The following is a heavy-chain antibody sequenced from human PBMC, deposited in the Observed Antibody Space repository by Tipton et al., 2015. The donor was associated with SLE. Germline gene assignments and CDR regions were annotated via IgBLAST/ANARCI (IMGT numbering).Heavy chain of an antibody. V-gene: IGHV3-48*03. J-gene: IGHJ5*02. CDR1: EFSVTNYE. Sequence: SLRLSCAASEFSVTNYEMNWVRQAPGKGLEWVSYISRSGGTIYYADSVRGRFTISRDSTRNSLFLQMNSLSPEDTGIYYCARGLAASGPWGQGTLVTVSS. CDR2: ISRSGGTI. CDR3: ARGLAASGP. D-gene: IGHD6-13*01.